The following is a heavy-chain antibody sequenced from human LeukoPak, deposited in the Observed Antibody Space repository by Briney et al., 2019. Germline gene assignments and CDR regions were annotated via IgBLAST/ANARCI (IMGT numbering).Heavy chain of an antibody. CDR1: GFTFSSYG. J-gene: IGHJ4*02. CDR2: IRYDGSNK. D-gene: IGHD6-13*01. CDR3: AKAPTGIAAAGTTFDY. V-gene: IGHV3-30*02. Sequence: PGGSLRLSCAASGFTFSSYGMHWVRQASGKGLEWVAFIRYDGSNKYYADSVKGRFTISRDNSKNTLYLQMNSLRAEDTAVYYCAKAPTGIAAAGTTFDYWGQGTLVTVSS.